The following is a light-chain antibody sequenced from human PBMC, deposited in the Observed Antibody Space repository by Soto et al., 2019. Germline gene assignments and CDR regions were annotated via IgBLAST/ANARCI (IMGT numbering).Light chain of an antibody. CDR1: SSNIGAGYD. CDR2: ADV. CDR3: QSYDSSLSAWV. V-gene: IGLV1-40*01. J-gene: IGLJ3*02. Sequence: QSVLTQPPSVSGAPGQRVTISCAGSSSNIGAGYDVHWYHQVPGTAPKLLIYADVNRPSGVPDRFSGSKSGTSASLAIAGLQAEDEADYSCQSYDSSLSAWVFGGGTKLTVL.